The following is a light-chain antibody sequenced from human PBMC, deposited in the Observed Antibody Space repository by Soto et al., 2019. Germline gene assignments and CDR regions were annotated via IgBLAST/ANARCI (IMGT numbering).Light chain of an antibody. V-gene: IGKV3-20*01. CDR2: GAS. CDR3: QQYGSSLWT. Sequence: EIVMTQSPATLSVSPWERATLSCRASQSVSSSRLAWYRQKPGQAPRLLIYGASSRATGIPDRFSGSGSGTDFTLAISRLEPEDFAVYYCQQYGSSLWTFGQGTKVDIK. J-gene: IGKJ1*01. CDR1: QSVSSSR.